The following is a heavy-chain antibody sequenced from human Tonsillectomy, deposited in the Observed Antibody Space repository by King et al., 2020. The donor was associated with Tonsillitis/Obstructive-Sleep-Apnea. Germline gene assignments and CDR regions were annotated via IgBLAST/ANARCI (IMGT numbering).Heavy chain of an antibody. CDR2: QRAYNGNT. D-gene: IGHD3-16*02. J-gene: IGHJ2*01. CDR1: GYTFTRYG. V-gene: IGHV1-18*04. Sequence: QLVQSGAEEKKPGASEKVSCKASGYTFTRYGISWVRQAPGQGLEWMGGQRAYNGNTNYAQKLQGRVTMTTDTSTRTAYMALRSQRSHDTAVYYCARHYVWGSDRDNWYFDLWGRGTLVTVSS. CDR3: ARHYVWGSDRDNWYFDL.